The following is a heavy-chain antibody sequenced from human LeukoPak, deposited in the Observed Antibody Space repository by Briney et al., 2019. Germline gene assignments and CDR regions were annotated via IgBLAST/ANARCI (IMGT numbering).Heavy chain of an antibody. CDR2: IYYSGST. D-gene: IGHD3-10*01. J-gene: IGHJ3*02. Sequence: PSETLSLTCTDSGGSISSYYWSWIRQPPGKGLEWIGYIYYSGSTNYNPSLKSRVTISVDTSKNQFSLKLSSVTAADTAVYYCARVSKSWARGVTTTGGTFDIWGQGTMVTVSS. V-gene: IGHV4-59*01. CDR3: ARVSKSWARGVTTTGGTFDI. CDR1: GGSISSYY.